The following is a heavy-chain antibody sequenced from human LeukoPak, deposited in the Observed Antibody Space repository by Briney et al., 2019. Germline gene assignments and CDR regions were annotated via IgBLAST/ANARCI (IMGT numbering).Heavy chain of an antibody. Sequence: GASVKVSCKASGYTFTSYYIHWVRQAPGQGLEWMGIIDPSGGSTSYAQKFQGRVTMTRDTSTSIVYMELSSLRSEDTAVYYCARGGRVDTLTGYFDNWGQGTLVTVSS. CDR3: ARGGRVDTLTGYFDN. J-gene: IGHJ4*02. CDR2: IDPSGGST. D-gene: IGHD3-9*01. CDR1: GYTFTSYY. V-gene: IGHV1-46*01.